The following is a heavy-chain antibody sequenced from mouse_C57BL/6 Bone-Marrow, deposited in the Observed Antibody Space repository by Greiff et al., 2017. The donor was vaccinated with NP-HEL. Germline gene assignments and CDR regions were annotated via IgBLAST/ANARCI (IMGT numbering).Heavy chain of an antibody. CDR3: TRDFPITTVVAHWYFDV. Sequence: EVQLVESGEGLVKPGGSLKLSCAASGFTFSSYAMSWVRQTPEKRLEWVAYISSGGDYIYYADTVKGRFTISRDNARNTLYLQMSSLKSEDTAMYYCTRDFPITTVVAHWYFDVWGTGTTVTVSS. J-gene: IGHJ1*03. D-gene: IGHD1-1*01. CDR1: GFTFSSYA. V-gene: IGHV5-9-1*02. CDR2: ISSGGDYI.